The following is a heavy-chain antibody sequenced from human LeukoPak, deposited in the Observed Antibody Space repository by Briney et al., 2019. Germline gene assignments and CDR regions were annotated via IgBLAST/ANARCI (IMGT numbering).Heavy chain of an antibody. CDR3: ARDWGNYDFWSGPTYYYYYMDV. Sequence: GGSLRLSCAASGFTFSDYYMSWICQAPGKGLEWVSYISSSGSTIYYADSVKGRFTISRDNAKNSLYLQMNSLRAEDTAVYYCARDWGNYDFWSGPTYYYYYMDVWGKGTTVTVSS. CDR2: ISSSGSTI. J-gene: IGHJ6*03. CDR1: GFTFSDYY. D-gene: IGHD3-3*01. V-gene: IGHV3-11*04.